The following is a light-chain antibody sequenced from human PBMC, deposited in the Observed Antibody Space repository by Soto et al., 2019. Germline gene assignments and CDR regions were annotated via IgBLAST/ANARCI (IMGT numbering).Light chain of an antibody. CDR2: EVS. V-gene: IGLV2-14*01. J-gene: IGLJ3*02. CDR1: NSDVGGYNY. Sequence: QSALTQPASVSGSPGQSITISCTGTNSDVGGYNYVSWYQQYPGKAPKLMIYEVSNRPSGVSNRFSGSKSGNTASLTISGLQAVDEADYYCSSYTSSILVFGGGTKVTVL. CDR3: SSYTSSILV.